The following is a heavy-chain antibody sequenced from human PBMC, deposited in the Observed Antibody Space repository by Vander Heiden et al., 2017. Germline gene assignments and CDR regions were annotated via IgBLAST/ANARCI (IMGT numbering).Heavy chain of an antibody. CDR2: ISGSGGST. CDR3: AKANRRGYYLTTFDY. CDR1: GSPFSSYA. D-gene: IGHD3-22*01. Sequence: EVQLLESGGGLVQPGGSLRLSGAASGSPFSSYAMSWVRQAPGKGLEWVSAISGSGGSTNYTDSVKGRFTISRNNSKNTLYLQMNSLRAEDTAVYYCAKANRRGYYLTTFDYWGQGTLVTVSS. V-gene: IGHV3-23*01. J-gene: IGHJ4*02.